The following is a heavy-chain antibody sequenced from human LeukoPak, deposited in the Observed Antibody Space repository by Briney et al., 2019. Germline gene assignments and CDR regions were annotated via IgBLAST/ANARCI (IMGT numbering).Heavy chain of an antibody. CDR3: ARANSGSYYFYYYGMDV. Sequence: GRSLRLSCAASGFTFSSYGMHWVRQAPGKGLEWVAVIWYDGSNKYYADSVKGRFTISRDNSKNTLYLQMNSLRAEDTAVYYCARANSGSYYFYYYGMDVWGQGTTVTVSS. V-gene: IGHV3-33*01. CDR2: IWYDGSNK. CDR1: GFTFSSYG. D-gene: IGHD1-26*01. J-gene: IGHJ6*02.